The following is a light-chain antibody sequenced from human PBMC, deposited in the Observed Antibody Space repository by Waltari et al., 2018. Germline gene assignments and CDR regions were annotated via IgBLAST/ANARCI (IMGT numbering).Light chain of an antibody. CDR1: KWGDNY. CDR3: QAWDSNTGV. Sequence: SYELTQPPSACVSPGQTARVTCSGAKWGDNYVYWYQQKAGQSPVVVMYQDTKRPSGIPERFSGSNSGNTATLTISGTQSMDEADYYCQAWDSNTGVFGGGTKLTVL. V-gene: IGLV3-1*01. J-gene: IGLJ3*02. CDR2: QDT.